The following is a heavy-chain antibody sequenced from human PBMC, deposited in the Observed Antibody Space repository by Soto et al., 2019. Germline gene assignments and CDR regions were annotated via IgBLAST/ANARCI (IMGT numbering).Heavy chain of an antibody. CDR3: ASHFTGVLVLGTSPPGGDNYGWDV. D-gene: IGHD2-8*02. J-gene: IGHJ6*02. V-gene: IGHV1-69*02. CDR2: IIPILDIP. CDR1: GGTFSRYT. Sequence: QVQLVQSGAAVKKPGSSVKVSCKASGGTFSRYTFTWVRQAPGQGLEWMGRIIPILDIPNYAQNFQGRVTITADKSTSTAYMERGSLTSADTAVYYCASHFTGVLVLGTSPPGGDNYGWDVWGQGTTVTVSS.